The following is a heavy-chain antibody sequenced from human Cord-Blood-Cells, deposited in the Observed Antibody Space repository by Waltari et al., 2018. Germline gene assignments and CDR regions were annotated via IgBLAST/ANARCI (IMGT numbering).Heavy chain of an antibody. CDR1: GYTFTSYA. J-gene: IGHJ5*02. V-gene: IGHV1-3*01. CDR3: ARDKAYGDVGNWFDP. CDR2: INAGNGNT. D-gene: IGHD4-17*01. Sequence: QVQLVQSGAEVKKPGASVKVSCKASGYTFTSYAMHWVRHAPGQRLEWMGWINAGNGNTKDSQKFQGRVTITRDTSASTAYMELSSLRSEDTAVYYCARDKAYGDVGNWFDPWGQGTLVTVSS.